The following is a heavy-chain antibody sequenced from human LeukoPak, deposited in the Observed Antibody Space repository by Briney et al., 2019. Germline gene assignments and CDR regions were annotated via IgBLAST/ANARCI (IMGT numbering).Heavy chain of an antibody. CDR1: GGSFSGYY. D-gene: IGHD5-18*01. J-gene: IGHJ4*02. Sequence: SETLSLTCAVYGGSFSGYYWSWIRQPPGKGLEWIGEINHSGSTNYNPSLKSRVTISVDTSKNQFSLKLSSVTAADTAVYYCARGFENTAMVRSIHCDYWGQGTLVTVSS. CDR3: ARGFENTAMVRSIHCDY. CDR2: INHSGST. V-gene: IGHV4-34*01.